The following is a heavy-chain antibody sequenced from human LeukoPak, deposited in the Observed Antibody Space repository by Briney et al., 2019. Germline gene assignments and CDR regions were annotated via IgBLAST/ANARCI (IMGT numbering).Heavy chain of an antibody. CDR3: AKDIRIQLWLGMVDY. J-gene: IGHJ4*02. CDR2: ISSSSSTI. Sequence: PGGSLRLSCAASGFTFSSYSMNWVRQAPGKGLEWVSYISSSSSTIYYADSVKGRFTISRDNSKNTLYLQMNSLRAEDTAVYYCAKDIRIQLWLGMVDYWGQGTLVTVSS. V-gene: IGHV3-48*01. CDR1: GFTFSSYS. D-gene: IGHD5-18*01.